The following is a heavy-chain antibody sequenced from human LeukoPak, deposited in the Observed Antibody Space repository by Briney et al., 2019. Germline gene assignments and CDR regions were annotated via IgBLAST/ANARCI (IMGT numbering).Heavy chain of an antibody. CDR1: GGSISSSSYY. J-gene: IGHJ4*02. Sequence: SETLSLTCTVSGGSISSSSYYWGWIRQPPGKGLEWIREINHSGSTNYNPSLKRRVTISVDTSKNQFSLKLSSVTAADTAVYYCARGRGGYYLYYFDYWGQGTLVTVSS. CDR2: INHSGST. CDR3: ARGRGGYYLYYFDY. V-gene: IGHV4-39*07. D-gene: IGHD3-22*01.